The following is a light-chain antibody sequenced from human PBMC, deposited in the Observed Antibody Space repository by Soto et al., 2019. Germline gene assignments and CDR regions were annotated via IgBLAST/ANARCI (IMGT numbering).Light chain of an antibody. Sequence: VLTQPPSASGTPGQGVTISCSGSTSNIGSNYVYWYQQLPGTAPKLLIYRNNQRPSGVPDRFSGSKSGTSASLAISGLRSDDEADYFCATWDDSLNGFYVFGTGTKVTVL. CDR3: ATWDDSLNGFYV. CDR2: RNN. CDR1: TSNIGSNY. V-gene: IGLV1-47*01. J-gene: IGLJ1*01.